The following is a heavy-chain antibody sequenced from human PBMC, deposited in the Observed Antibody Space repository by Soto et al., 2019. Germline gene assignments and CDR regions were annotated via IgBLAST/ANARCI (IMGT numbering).Heavy chain of an antibody. CDR3: TKGGSPRRYNIHKVDFHX. J-gene: IGHJ4*02. V-gene: IGHV3-23*01. D-gene: IGHD1-1*01. CDR1: GFIFNNYA. Sequence: GGSLRLSCAASGFIFNNYAMSWIRQPPGKGLDWVSAISGSGATSYYPDSVKGRFTISRDNSKNTLYLQMNNLRADDTAVYYCTKGGSPRRYNIHKVDFHXWGQGSLVTVSX. CDR2: ISGSGATS.